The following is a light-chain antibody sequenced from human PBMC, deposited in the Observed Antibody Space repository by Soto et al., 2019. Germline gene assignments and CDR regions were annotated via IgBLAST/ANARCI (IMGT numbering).Light chain of an antibody. CDR3: QQYNSYPWT. V-gene: IGKV1-5*01. CDR2: DAS. J-gene: IGKJ1*01. Sequence: DIQMHQSPSTLSASVGDRVTITCRASQSISSWLAWYQQNPGKAPKLLIYDASSFESGVPSRFRGSGSGTEFTLTISILQPDDFATYYCQQYNSYPWTFGQGTTVEIK. CDR1: QSISSW.